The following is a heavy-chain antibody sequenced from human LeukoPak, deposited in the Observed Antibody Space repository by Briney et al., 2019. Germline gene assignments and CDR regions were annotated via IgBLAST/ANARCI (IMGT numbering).Heavy chain of an antibody. CDR1: GFTFSSYG. Sequence: GGSLRLSCAASGFTFSSYGMSWVRRAPGKGLEWVSAISGSGGSTYYADSVKGRFTISRDNSKNTLSLQMNSLRVEDTAVYYCAQDLAWGAFDHWGQGTLVTVSS. D-gene: IGHD7-27*01. J-gene: IGHJ4*02. CDR2: ISGSGGST. CDR3: AQDLAWGAFDH. V-gene: IGHV3-23*01.